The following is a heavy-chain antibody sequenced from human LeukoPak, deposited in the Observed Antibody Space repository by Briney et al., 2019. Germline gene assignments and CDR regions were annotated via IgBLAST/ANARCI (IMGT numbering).Heavy chain of an antibody. J-gene: IGHJ5*02. Sequence: GGSLRLSCAASGFTVSSNYMSWVRQAPGKGLEWVSVIYSGGSTYYADSVKGRFTTSRDNSKNTLYLQMNSLRAEDTAVYYCARDIAAAGFDPWGQGTLVTVSS. D-gene: IGHD6-13*01. CDR3: ARDIAAAGFDP. CDR2: IYSGGST. V-gene: IGHV3-53*01. CDR1: GFTVSSNY.